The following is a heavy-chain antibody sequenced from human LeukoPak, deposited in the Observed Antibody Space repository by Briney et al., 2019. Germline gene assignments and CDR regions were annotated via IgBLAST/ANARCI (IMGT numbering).Heavy chain of an antibody. J-gene: IGHJ4*02. CDR1: GFTFSSYG. D-gene: IGHD3-22*01. CDR3: AKDWGYYYDSSGYSDY. CDR2: ISYDGSNK. Sequence: QPGGSLRLSCAASGFTFSSYGMHWVRQAPGKGLEWVAVISYDGSNKYYADSVKGRFTISRDNSKSTLYLQMNSLGAEDTAVYYCAKDWGYYYDSSGYSDYWGQGTLVTVPS. V-gene: IGHV3-30*18.